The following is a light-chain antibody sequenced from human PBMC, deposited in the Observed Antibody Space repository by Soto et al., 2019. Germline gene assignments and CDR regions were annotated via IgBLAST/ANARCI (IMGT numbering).Light chain of an antibody. Sequence: QSVLTQPPSVSGAPGQSVTISCTGTSSNIGAGFDVHWYQQFPGTAPNVLIYGNTNRPPAVPDRFSASKSGTSASLAISGLQAEDEADYYCQSYDSSRSGSKVFGTGTKVTVL. CDR3: QSYDSSRSGSKV. J-gene: IGLJ1*01. V-gene: IGLV1-40*01. CDR1: SSNIGAGFD. CDR2: GNT.